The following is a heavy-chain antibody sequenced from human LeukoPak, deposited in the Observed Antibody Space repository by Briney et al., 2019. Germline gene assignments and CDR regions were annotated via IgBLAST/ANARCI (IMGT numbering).Heavy chain of an antibody. CDR2: INPSGGST. CDR3: ARDSHYDRALDY. CDR1: GGTFTSYY. D-gene: IGHD3-22*01. V-gene: IGHV1-46*01. J-gene: IGHJ4*02. Sequence: ASVKVSCKASGGTFTSYYMHWVRQAPGQGLEWMGIINPSGGSTSYAQKFQGRVTMTRDTSISTAYMELSRLRSDDTAVYYCARDSHYDRALDYWGQGTLVTVSS.